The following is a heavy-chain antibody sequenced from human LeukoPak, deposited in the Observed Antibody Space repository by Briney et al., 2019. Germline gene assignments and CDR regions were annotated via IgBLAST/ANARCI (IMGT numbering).Heavy chain of an antibody. CDR3: ARKYASSWPFDY. J-gene: IGHJ4*02. CDR1: GDSISSSSYY. D-gene: IGHD6-13*01. V-gene: IGHV4-39*07. Sequence: PSETLSLTCTDSGDSISSSSYYWGWVRQPPGKGLEWIGSIYYSGSTYYNPSLKSRVTMSVDTSKKQFSLKLNSVTAVDTAVYYCARKYASSWPFDYWGQGTLVTVSS. CDR2: IYYSGST.